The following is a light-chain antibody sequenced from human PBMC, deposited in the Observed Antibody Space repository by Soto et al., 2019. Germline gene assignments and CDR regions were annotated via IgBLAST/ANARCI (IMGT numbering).Light chain of an antibody. CDR1: SSNIGNNY. V-gene: IGLV1-51*02. CDR3: ETWDSGLSAGV. Sequence: QSVLTQPPSVSAAPGQKVTISCSGSSSNIGNNYVSWYQQLPGTAPKLLIYENNKRPSGIPDRFSGSKSGTSATLGITGLQTGDEADYYCETWDSGLSAGVFGGGTKLTVL. CDR2: ENN. J-gene: IGLJ2*01.